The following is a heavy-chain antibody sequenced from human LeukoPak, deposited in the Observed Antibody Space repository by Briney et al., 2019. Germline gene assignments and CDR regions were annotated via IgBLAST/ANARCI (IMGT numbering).Heavy chain of an antibody. V-gene: IGHV1-69*01. D-gene: IGHD2-15*01. CDR2: IIPIFGTA. J-gene: IGHJ6*04. CDR1: GGTFSSYA. Sequence: SVKLSCKASGGTFSSYAISWVRQAPGQGLEWMGGIIPIFGTANYAQKLQGRVTITADESTSTAYMELSSLRSEDTAVYYCARHLGYCSGGSCYYYYYYGMDVWGKGTPVTVSS. CDR3: ARHLGYCSGGSCYYYYYYGMDV.